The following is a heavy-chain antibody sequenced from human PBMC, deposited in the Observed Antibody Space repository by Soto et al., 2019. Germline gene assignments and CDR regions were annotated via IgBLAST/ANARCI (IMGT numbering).Heavy chain of an antibody. CDR1: GGSLSNYG. CDR2: IIPVFGTP. J-gene: IGHJ6*02. D-gene: IGHD3-22*01. V-gene: IGHV1-69*12. CDR3: ARGDATKIVVTTYYAMDV. Sequence: QVQLVQSGAEVKKPGSSVKVSCKASGGSLSNYGISWVRQAPGQGLEWMGAIIPVFGTPNYAHKFQDRVTTTADESTTTVYMEVRSLTSDDTAVYYCARGDATKIVVTTYYAMDVWGQGTTVTVSS.